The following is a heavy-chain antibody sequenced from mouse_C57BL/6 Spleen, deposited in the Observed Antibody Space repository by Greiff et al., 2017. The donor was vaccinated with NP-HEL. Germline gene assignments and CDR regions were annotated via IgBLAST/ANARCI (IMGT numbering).Heavy chain of an antibody. Sequence: QVQLKQPGTELVKPGASVKLSCKASGYTFTSYWMHWVKQRPGQGLEWIGNINPSNGGTNYNEKFKSKATLTVDKSSSTAYMKLSSLTSEDSAVYDCATDGRSPSYFDYWGQGTTLTVSS. CDR2: INPSNGGT. CDR3: ATDGRSPSYFDY. CDR1: GYTFTSYW. D-gene: IGHD1-1*01. J-gene: IGHJ2*01. V-gene: IGHV1-53*01.